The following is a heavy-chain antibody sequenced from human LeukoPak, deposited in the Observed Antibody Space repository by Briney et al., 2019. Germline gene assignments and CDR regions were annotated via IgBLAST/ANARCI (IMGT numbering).Heavy chain of an antibody. J-gene: IGHJ4*02. CDR1: GGSISSSSYY. Sequence: SETLSLTCTVSGGSISSSSYYWGWIRQPPGKGLEWIGSIYYSGSTYYNPSLKSRVTISVDTSKNQFSLKLSSVTAADTAVYYCASRDPPFGPSSGYLGYFDYWGQGTLVTVSS. D-gene: IGHD3-22*01. V-gene: IGHV4-39*07. CDR2: IYYSGST. CDR3: ASRDPPFGPSSGYLGYFDY.